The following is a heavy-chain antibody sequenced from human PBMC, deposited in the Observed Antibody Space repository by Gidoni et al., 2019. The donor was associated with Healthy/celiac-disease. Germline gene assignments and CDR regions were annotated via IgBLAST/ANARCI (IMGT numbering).Heavy chain of an antibody. CDR3: ASQSSGYRHSWFDP. J-gene: IGHJ5*02. V-gene: IGHV3-66*02. D-gene: IGHD3-22*01. Sequence: EVQLVESGGGLVQPGGSLRLSCAASGFPVSSTYMSWVRQAPGKGLEWVSVIYSGGSTYYADSVKGRFTISRDNSKNTLYLQMNSLRAEDTAVYYCASQSSGYRHSWFDPWGQGTLVTVSS. CDR2: IYSGGST. CDR1: GFPVSSTY.